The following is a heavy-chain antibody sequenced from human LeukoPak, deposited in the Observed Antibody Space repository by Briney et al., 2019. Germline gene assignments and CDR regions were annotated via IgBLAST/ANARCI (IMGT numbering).Heavy chain of an antibody. CDR3: ATYRQVLLPFES. Sequence: GGSLRLSCAASGFTVSSNYMGWVRQAPGKGLDWVSVIYSGDTTYYADSVKGRFTISRDNSKNTLYLQMNSLRAEDTAIYYCATYRQVLLPFESWGQGTLVTVSS. D-gene: IGHD2-8*02. CDR2: IYSGDTT. J-gene: IGHJ4*02. V-gene: IGHV3-53*01. CDR1: GFTVSSNY.